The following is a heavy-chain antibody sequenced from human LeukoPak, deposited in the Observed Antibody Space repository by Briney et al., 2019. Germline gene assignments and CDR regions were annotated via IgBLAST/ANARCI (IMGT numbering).Heavy chain of an antibody. J-gene: IGHJ6*02. Sequence: GGSLRLSCAASGFTFNSNGLNWVRQAPGKGLEWVAVISPDGGGESYADSVKGRFTISRDNSKNTLYLQINNLRPEDTAVYFCTKDAYTYYDFWSGYPHYYYGMDVWGQGTTVIVSS. CDR3: TKDAYTYYDFWSGYPHYYYGMDV. D-gene: IGHD3-3*01. CDR1: GFTFNSNG. V-gene: IGHV3-30*18. CDR2: ISPDGGGE.